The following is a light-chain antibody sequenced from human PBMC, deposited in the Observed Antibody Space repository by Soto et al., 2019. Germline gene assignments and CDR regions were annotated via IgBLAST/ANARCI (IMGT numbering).Light chain of an antibody. CDR1: SSDVGGYNY. CDR2: EVS. CDR3: NSYTRFSTYV. Sequence: QSALTQPASVSGSPGQSITISCTGTSSDVGGYNYVSWCQQHPGKAPKLIIYEVSNRPSGVSNRFSASKSGNTASLTISGLQAEDEADYYCNSYTRFSTYVFGTGTKLTVL. V-gene: IGLV2-14*01. J-gene: IGLJ1*01.